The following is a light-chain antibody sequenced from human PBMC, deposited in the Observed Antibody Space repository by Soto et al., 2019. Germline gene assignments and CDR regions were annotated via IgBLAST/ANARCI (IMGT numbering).Light chain of an antibody. CDR2: GNS. J-gene: IGLJ2*01. CDR3: QSYDSSLSGCVV. V-gene: IGLV1-40*01. CDR1: SSNIGAGYD. Sequence: QTVVTQPPSVSGAPGQRVTISCTGSSSNIGAGYDVHWYQQLPGTAPKLLIYGNSNRPSGVPDRFSGYKSGTSASLAITGLQAEDEADYDCQSYDSSLSGCVVFGGGTKVTVL.